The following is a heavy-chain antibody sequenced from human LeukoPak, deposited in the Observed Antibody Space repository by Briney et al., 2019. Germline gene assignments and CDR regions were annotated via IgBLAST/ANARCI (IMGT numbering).Heavy chain of an antibody. J-gene: IGHJ3*02. Sequence: GGSLRLSCAASGFTFSSYAMSWVRQAPGKGLEWVSAISGSGGSTYYADSVKGRFTISRDNSKNTLYLQMNSLRAEDTAVYYCAKDRGYDFWSGYDHDAFDIWGQGTMVTVSS. D-gene: IGHD3-3*01. CDR1: GFTFSSYA. V-gene: IGHV3-23*01. CDR3: AKDRGYDFWSGYDHDAFDI. CDR2: ISGSGGST.